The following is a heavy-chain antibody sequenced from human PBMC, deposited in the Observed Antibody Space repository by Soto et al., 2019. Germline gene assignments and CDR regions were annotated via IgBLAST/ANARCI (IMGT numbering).Heavy chain of an antibody. CDR3: ARGSSPHYYYDSSGYTPFDY. V-gene: IGHV1-69*13. J-gene: IGHJ4*02. Sequence: ASVKVSCKASGGTCSGYAISWVRQAPGQGVEWMGGIIPIFGTANYAQKFQGRVKITADESTSTAYMELSSLRSEDTAVYYCARGSSPHYYYDSSGYTPFDYWGQGTLVTVSS. CDR2: IIPIFGTA. CDR1: GGTCSGYA. D-gene: IGHD3-22*01.